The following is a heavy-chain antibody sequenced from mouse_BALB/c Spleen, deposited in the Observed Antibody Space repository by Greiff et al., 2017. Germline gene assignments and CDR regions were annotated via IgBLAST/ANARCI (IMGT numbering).Heavy chain of an antibody. D-gene: IGHD2-3*01. V-gene: IGHV5-17*02. CDR1: GFTFSSFG. CDR2: ISSGSSTI. Sequence: EVMLVESGGGLVQPGGSLKLSCAASGFTFSSFGMHWVRQAPEKGLEWVAYISSGSSTIYYADTVKGRFTISRDNPKNTLFLQMTSLRSEDTAMYYCARTPDGYYTAWFAYWGQGTLVTVSA. J-gene: IGHJ3*01. CDR3: ARTPDGYYTAWFAY.